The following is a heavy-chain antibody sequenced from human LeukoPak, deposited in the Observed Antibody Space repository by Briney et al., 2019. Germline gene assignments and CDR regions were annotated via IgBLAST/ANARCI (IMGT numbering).Heavy chain of an antibody. Sequence: ASVKVSCKASGYTFTNYYIHWVRQAPGQGLEWMGMIIPSDGFTTYAQKFQGRLTMTRDMSTSTVYMELSSLRSEDTALYYCATAGRRLFGVLIPLSFDYWGQGTLVTVSS. D-gene: IGHD3-3*01. J-gene: IGHJ4*02. CDR2: IIPSDGFT. CDR3: ATAGRRLFGVLIPLSFDY. V-gene: IGHV1-46*01. CDR1: GYTFTNYY.